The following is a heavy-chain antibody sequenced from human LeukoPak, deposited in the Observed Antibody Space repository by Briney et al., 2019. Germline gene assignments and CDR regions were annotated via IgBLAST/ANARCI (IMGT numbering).Heavy chain of an antibody. V-gene: IGHV4-59*08. Sequence: SETLSLTCTVSGGSISSYYWSWIRQPPGKGLEWIGYIYYSGSTNYNPSLKSRVTISVDASKDQFSLKLSSVTAADTAVYYCATQVRPRAPIDYWGQGTLVTVSS. CDR1: GGSISSYY. J-gene: IGHJ4*02. CDR3: ATQVRPRAPIDY. CDR2: IYYSGST. D-gene: IGHD4/OR15-4a*01.